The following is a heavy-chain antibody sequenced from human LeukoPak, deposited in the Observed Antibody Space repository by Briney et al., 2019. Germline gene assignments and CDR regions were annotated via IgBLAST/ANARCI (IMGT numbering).Heavy chain of an antibody. J-gene: IGHJ5*02. CDR3: ARRKLERKAGSWFDP. V-gene: IGHV1-8*03. Sequence: ASVKVSCKASGYTFTSYDINWVRQATGQGLEWMGWMNPNSGNTGYTQKFQGRVTITRNTSISTAYMELSSLRSEDTAVYYCARRKLERKAGSWFDPWGQGTLVTVSS. CDR2: MNPNSGNT. CDR1: GYTFTSYD. D-gene: IGHD3-3*01.